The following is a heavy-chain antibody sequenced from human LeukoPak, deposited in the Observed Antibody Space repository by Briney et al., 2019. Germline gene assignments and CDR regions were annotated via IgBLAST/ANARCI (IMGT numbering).Heavy chain of an antibody. CDR3: ARAGPGSDVWFDP. CDR1: GFTFNSYV. V-gene: IGHV3-23*01. Sequence: GGSLRLSCAASGFTFNSYVMSWVRQAPGKGLEWVSAISDSGDHTYYADSVKGRFTISRDNSKNTLYLQMNSLRAEDAAVYYCARAGPGSDVWFDPWGQGTLVTVSS. CDR2: ISDSGDHT. J-gene: IGHJ5*02.